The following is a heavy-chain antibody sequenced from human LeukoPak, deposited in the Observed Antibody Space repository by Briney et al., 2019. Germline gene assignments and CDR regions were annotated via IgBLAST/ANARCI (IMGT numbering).Heavy chain of an antibody. CDR2: IIPIFGTA. CDR1: GGTFSSYA. V-gene: IGHV1-69*13. CDR3: AKDLHPLRYFDWIRD. J-gene: IGHJ4*02. Sequence: SVKVSCKASGGTFSSYAISWVRQAPGQGLEWMGGIIPIFGTANYAQKFQGRVTITADESTSTAYMELSSLRSEDTAVYYCAKDLHPLRYFDWIRDWGQGTLVTVSS. D-gene: IGHD3-9*01.